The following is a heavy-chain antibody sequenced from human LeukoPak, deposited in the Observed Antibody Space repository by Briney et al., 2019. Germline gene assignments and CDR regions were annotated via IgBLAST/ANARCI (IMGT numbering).Heavy chain of an antibody. CDR1: GFPFSRTS. J-gene: IGHJ4*02. V-gene: IGHV3-23*01. CDR3: SAQPEEVAGGMNS. D-gene: IGHD6-19*01. CDR2: ISPSGGST. Sequence: PGGSLRLSCAASGFPFSRTSMTWVRQAPGKGLEWVSTISPSGGSTFYAGSVKGRFTLSRDNSKNTLFLQMNILRAADTALYYCSAQPEEVAGGMNSWGQGALVTVSS.